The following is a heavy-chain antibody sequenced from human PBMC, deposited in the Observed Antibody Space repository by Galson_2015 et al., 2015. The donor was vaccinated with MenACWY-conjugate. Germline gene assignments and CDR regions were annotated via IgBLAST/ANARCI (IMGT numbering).Heavy chain of an antibody. Sequence: SLRLSCAASGFTFSNYAMSWVRQAPGKGPEWVSGISGSGDSRYYTHYAASVKGRFTISRDNSKNTLFLQMNNLRADDTAQYYCARPPRYCTGGDCFYWYFDLWGRGSLVTVSS. CDR2: ISGSGDSRYYT. J-gene: IGHJ2*01. D-gene: IGHD2-8*02. CDR3: ARPPRYCTGGDCFYWYFDL. CDR1: GFTFSNYA. V-gene: IGHV3-23*01.